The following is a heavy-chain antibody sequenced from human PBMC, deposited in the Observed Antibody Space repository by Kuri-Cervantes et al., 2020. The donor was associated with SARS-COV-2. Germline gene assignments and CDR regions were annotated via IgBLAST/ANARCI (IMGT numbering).Heavy chain of an antibody. V-gene: IGHV1-2*02. D-gene: IGHD5-18*01. Sequence: ASVKVSCKASGYTFTGYYMRWVRQAPGQGLEWMGWINPNSGGTNYAQKFQGRVTVTRDTSISTAYMELSRLRSDDTAVYYCARAAMAVYYFDYWGQGTLVTVFS. CDR1: GYTFTGYY. J-gene: IGHJ4*02. CDR2: INPNSGGT. CDR3: ARAAMAVYYFDY.